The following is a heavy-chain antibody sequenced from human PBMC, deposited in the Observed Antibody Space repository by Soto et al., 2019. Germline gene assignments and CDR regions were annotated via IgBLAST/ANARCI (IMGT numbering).Heavy chain of an antibody. CDR2: ISSSGSTI. Sequence: PGGSLRLSCAASGFTFSSYEMNWVRQAPGKGLEWVSYISSSGSTIYYADSVKGRFTISRDNAKNSLYLQMNSLRAEDTAVYYCARDLWHEESTLRDAFDIWGQGTMVTVSS. V-gene: IGHV3-48*03. CDR1: GFTFSSYE. J-gene: IGHJ3*02. D-gene: IGHD2-21*01. CDR3: ARDLWHEESTLRDAFDI.